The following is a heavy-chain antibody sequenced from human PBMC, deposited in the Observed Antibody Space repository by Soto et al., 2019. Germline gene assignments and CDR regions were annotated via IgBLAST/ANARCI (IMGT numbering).Heavy chain of an antibody. Sequence: GGSLRLSCAASGFTFSSYGMHWVRQAPGKGLEWVAVISYDGSNKYYADSVKGRFTISRDNSKNTLYLQMNSLRAEDTAVYYCATPPHNGYDYYYYYYGMDVWGQGTTVTVSS. D-gene: IGHD5-12*01. J-gene: IGHJ6*02. V-gene: IGHV3-30*03. CDR3: ATPPHNGYDYYYYYYGMDV. CDR1: GFTFSSYG. CDR2: ISYDGSNK.